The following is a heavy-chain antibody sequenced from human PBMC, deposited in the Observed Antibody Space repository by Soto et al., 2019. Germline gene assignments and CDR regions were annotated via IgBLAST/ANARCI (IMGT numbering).Heavy chain of an antibody. D-gene: IGHD6-19*01. J-gene: IGHJ4*02. CDR2: ISSSSYI. Sequence: GGSLRLSCAASGFTFSSYSMNWVRQAPGKGLEWVSSISSSSYIYYADSVKGRFTVSRDNAKNSLYLQMNSLRAEDTAVYYCAREDSSGWYNVDYWGQGTLVTAPQ. V-gene: IGHV3-21*01. CDR1: GFTFSSYS. CDR3: AREDSSGWYNVDY.